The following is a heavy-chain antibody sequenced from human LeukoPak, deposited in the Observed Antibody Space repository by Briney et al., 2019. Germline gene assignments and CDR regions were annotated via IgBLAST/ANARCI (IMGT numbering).Heavy chain of an antibody. V-gene: IGHV1-2*02. Sequence: ASVTVSCKASGYTFSDFYIHWVRQAPSQGLEYVGWITPKSGDTYSPQRFQGRVTMTRDASISTAYMELSSLRSDDTAVYFCARVRLADERAWAYWGQGTLVTVSS. CDR2: ITPKSGDT. CDR1: GYTFSDFY. CDR3: ARVRLADERAWAY. D-gene: IGHD3-3*02. J-gene: IGHJ4*02.